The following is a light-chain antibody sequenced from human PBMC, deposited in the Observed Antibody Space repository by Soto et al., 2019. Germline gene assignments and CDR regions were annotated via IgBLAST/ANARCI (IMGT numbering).Light chain of an antibody. CDR3: QPYNNWPLT. CDR1: QGISKK. Sequence: IVMTQSPATLSVAPGGRVTFPCRASQGISKKVAWYQHKPGQAPRLLISAVSTGATGVPARFSGSGSGTEFTLTINSLQSEDCATYYCQPYNNWPLTFGGGTKVDIK. V-gene: IGKV3-15*01. J-gene: IGKJ4*01. CDR2: AVS.